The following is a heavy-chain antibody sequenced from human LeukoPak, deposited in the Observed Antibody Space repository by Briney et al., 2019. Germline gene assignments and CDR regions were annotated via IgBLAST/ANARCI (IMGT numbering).Heavy chain of an antibody. D-gene: IGHD4-23*01. CDR1: GFTFDDYA. CDR2: ISGDGGST. CDR3: AKGGNTPGYYYGMDV. V-gene: IGHV3-43*02. Sequence: GGSLRLSCAASGFTFDDYAMHWVRQAPGKGLEWVSLISGDGGSTYYADSVKGRFTISRDNSKNSLYLQMNSLRTEDTALYYCAKGGNTPGYYYGMDVWGQGTTVTVSS. J-gene: IGHJ6*02.